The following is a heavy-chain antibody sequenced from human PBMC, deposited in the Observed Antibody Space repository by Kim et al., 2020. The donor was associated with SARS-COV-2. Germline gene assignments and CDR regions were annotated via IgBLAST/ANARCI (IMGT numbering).Heavy chain of an antibody. CDR3: ARDYYDSSGYIHYWYFDL. Sequence: HGRVTITRDTSASTAYMELSSLRSEDTAVYYCARDYYDSSGYIHYWYFDLWGRGTLVTVSS. J-gene: IGHJ2*01. D-gene: IGHD3-22*01. V-gene: IGHV1-3*01.